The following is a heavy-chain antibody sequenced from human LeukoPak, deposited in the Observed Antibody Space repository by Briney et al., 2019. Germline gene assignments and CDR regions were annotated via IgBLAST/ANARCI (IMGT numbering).Heavy chain of an antibody. Sequence: PSETLSLTCTVSGYSISSDSYWGWVRQPPGKGLEWIGNIYHSGSTYYNPSLKSRVTISLDTSKSQFSLKLSSVTAADTAVYYCGRVRGITLFGFDFDIWGQGTMVTVSS. CDR2: IYHSGST. CDR3: GRVRGITLFGFDFDI. CDR1: GYSISSDSY. D-gene: IGHD3-10*01. V-gene: IGHV4-38-2*02. J-gene: IGHJ3*02.